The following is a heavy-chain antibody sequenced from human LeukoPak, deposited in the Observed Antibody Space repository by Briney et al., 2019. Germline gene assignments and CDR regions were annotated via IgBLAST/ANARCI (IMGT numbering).Heavy chain of an antibody. V-gene: IGHV3-23*01. CDR1: GFTFSSYA. CDR2: ISGSGGST. Sequence: GGSLRLSCAASGFTFSSYAMSWVRQAPGKGLEWVSAISGSGGSTYCADSVKGRFTISRDNSKNTLYLQMNSLRAEDTAVYYCAKDCLGYCSGGRNHWGQGTLVTVSS. J-gene: IGHJ5*02. CDR3: AKDCLGYCSGGRNH. D-gene: IGHD2-15*01.